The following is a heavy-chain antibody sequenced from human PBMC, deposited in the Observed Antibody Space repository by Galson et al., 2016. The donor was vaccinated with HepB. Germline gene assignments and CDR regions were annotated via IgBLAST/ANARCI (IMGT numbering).Heavy chain of an antibody. J-gene: IGHJ5*01. V-gene: IGHV4-31*03. D-gene: IGHD6-13*01. CDR1: GASISSGGHY. CDR3: ARESYSRTWYVDS. CDR2: IYDNGNT. Sequence: TLSLTCTVSGASISSGGHYWSWIRQHPGKGLEWIGYIYDNGNTYYNPSLKSRVTISVDTSKDQFSLKLNSVTAADTAVYYCARESYSRTWYVDSWGQGTLVTVSS.